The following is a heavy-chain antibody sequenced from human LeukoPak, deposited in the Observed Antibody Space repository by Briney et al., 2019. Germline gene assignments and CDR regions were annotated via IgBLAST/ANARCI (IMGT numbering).Heavy chain of an antibody. V-gene: IGHV4-59*01. J-gene: IGHJ4*02. Sequence: SETLSLTCTVSGGSISSYYWSWIRQPPGKGLEWIGYIYYSGSTNYNPSLKSRVTISVDTSKNQFSLKLSSVTAADTAVYFCASEQTTSGGRRLDYWGQGTLVIVSS. CDR1: GGSISSYY. CDR2: IYYSGST. CDR3: ASEQTTSGGRRLDY. D-gene: IGHD1-26*01.